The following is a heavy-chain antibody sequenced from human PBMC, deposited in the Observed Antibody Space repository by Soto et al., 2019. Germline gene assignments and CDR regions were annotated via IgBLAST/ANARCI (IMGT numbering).Heavy chain of an antibody. D-gene: IGHD2-21*02. CDR1: GYTFTGYY. J-gene: IGHJ4*02. Sequence: ASVKVSCKASGYTFTGYYMHWVRQAPGQGLEWMGWINPNSGGTNYAQKFQGWVTMTRDTSISTAYMELSRLRSDDTAVYYCARDCGGDCYISFDYWGKGTLVTVPS. CDR3: ARDCGGDCYISFDY. V-gene: IGHV1-2*04. CDR2: INPNSGGT.